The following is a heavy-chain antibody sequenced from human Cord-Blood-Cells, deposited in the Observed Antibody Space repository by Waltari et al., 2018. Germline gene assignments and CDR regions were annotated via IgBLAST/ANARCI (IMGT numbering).Heavy chain of an antibody. CDR2: INHSGST. Sequence: QVQLQQWGAGLLKPSETLSLTCAVYGGSFSGYYWSWIRQPPGKGLEWIGEINHSGSTNHHPSLKSRVTISVDTSKNQFSLKLSSVTAADTAVYYCARPIVGATAFDIWGQGTMVTVSS. J-gene: IGHJ3*02. D-gene: IGHD1-26*01. V-gene: IGHV4-34*01. CDR1: GGSFSGYY. CDR3: ARPIVGATAFDI.